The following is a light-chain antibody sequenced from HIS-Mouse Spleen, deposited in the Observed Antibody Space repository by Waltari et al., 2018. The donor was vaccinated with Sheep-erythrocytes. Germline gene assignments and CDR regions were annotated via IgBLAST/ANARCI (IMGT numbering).Light chain of an antibody. CDR1: KLGDKY. V-gene: IGLV3-1*01. Sequence: SYELTQPPSVSVSPGQTASITCSGDKLGDKYACWYQQKPDHSPVLVIYQDSKRPSGIPERFSGSNSGNTATLTISGTQAMDEADYYCQAWDSSTVVFGGGTKLTV. J-gene: IGLJ2*01. CDR3: QAWDSSTVV. CDR2: QDS.